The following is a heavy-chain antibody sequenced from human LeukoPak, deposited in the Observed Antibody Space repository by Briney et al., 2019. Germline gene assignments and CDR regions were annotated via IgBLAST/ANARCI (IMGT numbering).Heavy chain of an antibody. D-gene: IGHD1-7*01. CDR1: GFTFSSYS. J-gene: IGHJ4*02. CDR3: ATSRTFDY. V-gene: IGHV3-7*01. CDR2: IKQDGSEK. Sequence: HPGGSLRLSCAASGFTFSSYSMNWVHQAPGKGLEWVANIKQDGSEKYYVDSVKGRFTISRDNAENSLYLQMNSLRAEDTAVYYCATSRTFDYWGQGTLVTVSS.